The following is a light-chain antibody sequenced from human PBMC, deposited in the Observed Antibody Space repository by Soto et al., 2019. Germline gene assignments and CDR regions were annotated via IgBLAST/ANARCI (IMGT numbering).Light chain of an antibody. CDR1: GSDVGGYNY. CDR2: DVS. J-gene: IGLJ2*01. CDR3: SSYTSSTTPL. Sequence: QSVLTQPASVSGSPGQSITISCTGTGSDVGGYNYVSWYQQHPGKAPKLMIYDVSNRPSGVSNRFSGSKSGNTASPTISGLQAEDEADYYCSSYTSSTTPLFGGGTQLTVL. V-gene: IGLV2-14*03.